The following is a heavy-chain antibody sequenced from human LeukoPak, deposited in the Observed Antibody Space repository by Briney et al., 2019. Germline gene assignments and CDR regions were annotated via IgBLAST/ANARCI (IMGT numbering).Heavy chain of an antibody. J-gene: IGHJ4*02. D-gene: IGHD6-19*01. Sequence: SETLSLTCTVSGGSISSYYWSWIRQPPGKGLEWTGYIYYSGSTNYNPSLKSRVTISVDTSKNQFSLKLSSVTAADTAIYYCAGAVSGRFDYWGQGTLDTVSS. CDR2: IYYSGST. V-gene: IGHV4-59*08. CDR3: AGAVSGRFDY. CDR1: GGSISSYY.